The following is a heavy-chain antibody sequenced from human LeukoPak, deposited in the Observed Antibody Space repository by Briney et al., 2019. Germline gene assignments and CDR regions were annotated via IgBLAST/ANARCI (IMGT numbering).Heavy chain of an antibody. D-gene: IGHD4-11*01. V-gene: IGHV4-59*12. J-gene: IGHJ1*01. Sequence: SETLSLICTVSGDSISSYYWSWIRQPPGKGLEWIGSIYYSGSTYYNPSLKSRVTISVDRSKNQFSLKLSSVTAADTAVYYCASRYSNYRHFQHWGQGTLVTVSS. CDR2: IYYSGST. CDR3: ASRYSNYRHFQH. CDR1: GDSISSYY.